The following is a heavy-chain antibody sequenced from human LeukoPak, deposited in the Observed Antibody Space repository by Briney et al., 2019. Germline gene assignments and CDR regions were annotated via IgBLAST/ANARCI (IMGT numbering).Heavy chain of an antibody. Sequence: SVKVSCKASGGTFSSYAISWVRQAPGQGLEWMGGIIPIFGTANYAQKFQGRVTITANESTSTAYMELSSLRSEDTAVYYCARGEAMIVEATFDYWGQGTLVTVSS. V-gene: IGHV1-69*01. CDR3: ARGEAMIVEATFDY. CDR2: IIPIFGTA. J-gene: IGHJ4*02. D-gene: IGHD3-22*01. CDR1: GGTFSSYA.